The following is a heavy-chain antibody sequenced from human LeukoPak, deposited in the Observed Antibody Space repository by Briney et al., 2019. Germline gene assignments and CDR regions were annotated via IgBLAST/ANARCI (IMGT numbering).Heavy chain of an antibody. V-gene: IGHV3-23*01. CDR3: AKGLSGDYRGSDY. D-gene: IGHD1-26*01. CDR2: ISGGGGST. J-gene: IGHJ4*02. Sequence: GGSLRLSCAASGFTFSSYVMSWVRQAPGKGLEWVSAISGGGGSTYYADSVKGRFTISRDNSKNTLSLQMNSLRVEDTAVYYCAKGLSGDYRGSDYWGQGTLVTVSS. CDR1: GFTFSSYV.